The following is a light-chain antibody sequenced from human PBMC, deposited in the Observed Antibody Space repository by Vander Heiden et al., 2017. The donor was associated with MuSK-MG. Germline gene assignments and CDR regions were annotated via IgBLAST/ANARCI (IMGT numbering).Light chain of an antibody. V-gene: IGKV1-33*01. CDR3: QQDWDLIT. CDR2: DAS. Sequence: DIQMTQSPSSLSASIGDRVTITCQASQDIKKYLNWYQQKPGKAPKLLIHDASNLERGDPSRFSGSGSGTLFTFIISSLQPEDVATYYWQQDWDLITFGQGTRLDIK. J-gene: IGKJ5*01. CDR1: QDIKKY.